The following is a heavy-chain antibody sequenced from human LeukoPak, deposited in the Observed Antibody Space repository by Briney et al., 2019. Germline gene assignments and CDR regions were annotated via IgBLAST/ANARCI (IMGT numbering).Heavy chain of an antibody. V-gene: IGHV3-15*01. CDR2: IKSKTDGGTT. CDR3: TTLMTTVTPPLDY. Sequence: GESLRLSCAASGFTFSNAWMSWVRQAPGKGLEWVGRIKSKTDGGTTDYAAPVKGRFTISRDDSKNTLYLQMNSLKTEDTAVYYCTTLMTTVTPPLDYWGQGTLVTVSS. CDR1: GFTFSNAW. J-gene: IGHJ4*02. D-gene: IGHD4-17*01.